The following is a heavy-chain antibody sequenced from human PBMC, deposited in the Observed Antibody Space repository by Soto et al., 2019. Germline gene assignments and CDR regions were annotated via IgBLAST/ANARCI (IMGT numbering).Heavy chain of an antibody. V-gene: IGHV3-23*01. CDR3: AKYQVLLWFGEQMNWFDP. CDR1: GFTFSSYA. CDR2: ISGSGGST. Sequence: GGSLRLSCAASGFTFSSYAMSWVRQAPGKGLEWVSAISGSGGSTYYADSVKGRFTISRDNSKNTLYLQMNSLRAEDTAVYYCAKYQVLLWFGEQMNWFDPWGQGTLVTVSS. J-gene: IGHJ5*02. D-gene: IGHD3-10*01.